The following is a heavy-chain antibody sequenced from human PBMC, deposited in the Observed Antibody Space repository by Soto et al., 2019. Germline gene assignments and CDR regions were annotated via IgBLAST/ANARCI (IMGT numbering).Heavy chain of an antibody. CDR2: ISGSGGST. V-gene: IGHV3-23*01. CDR1: GFTFSSYA. CDR3: AKGWVYCSSTSCPSGYYYTDV. D-gene: IGHD2-2*01. Sequence: PGGSLRLSCAASGFTFSSYAMSWVRQAPGKGLEWVSAISGSGGSTYYADSVKGRFTISRDNSKNTLYLQMNSLRAEDTAVYYCAKGWVYCSSTSCPSGYYYTDVWGKGTTVTVSS. J-gene: IGHJ6*03.